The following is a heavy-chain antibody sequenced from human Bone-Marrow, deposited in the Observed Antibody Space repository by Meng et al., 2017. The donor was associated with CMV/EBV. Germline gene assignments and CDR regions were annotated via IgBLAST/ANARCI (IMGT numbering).Heavy chain of an antibody. D-gene: IGHD5-12*01. V-gene: IGHV4-59*01. CDR1: GGSISDYY. J-gene: IGHJ4*02. CDR3: AREGRGYSAYDPLEY. CDR2: IYYSGRT. Sequence: SETLSLTCTVSGGSISDYYWSWIRQPPGKRLEWIGFIYYSGRTNYNPSVKSRVTMSVDTSKNQFTLKLNSVTAADTAVYYCAREGRGYSAYDPLEYWGQGTLVTVSS.